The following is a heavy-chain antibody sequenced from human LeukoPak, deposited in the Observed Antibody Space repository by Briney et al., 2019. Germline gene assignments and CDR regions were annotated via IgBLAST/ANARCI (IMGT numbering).Heavy chain of an antibody. D-gene: IGHD3-22*01. Sequence: GGSLRLSCAASGFTFSSYGMHWVRQAPGKGLEWVAVISYDGSNKYYADSVKGRFTIPRDNSKNTLYLQMNSLRAEDTAVYYCAKDQGGITLIVVVMTFDYWGQGTLVTVSS. CDR1: GFTFSSYG. CDR2: ISYDGSNK. J-gene: IGHJ4*02. CDR3: AKDQGGITLIVVVMTFDY. V-gene: IGHV3-30*18.